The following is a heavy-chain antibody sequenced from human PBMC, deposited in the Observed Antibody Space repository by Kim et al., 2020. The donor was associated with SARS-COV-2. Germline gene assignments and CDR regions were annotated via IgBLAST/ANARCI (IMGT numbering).Heavy chain of an antibody. CDR1: GYTFTSYY. J-gene: IGHJ3*02. Sequence: ASVKVSCKASGYTFTSYYMHWVRQAPGQGLEWMGIINLSGGSTSYAQKFPGRVTMTRDTSTSTVYMGLSSLRSEDTAVYYCARDGEVQPSCCGDCYPRHDDAFDSWDQETMVTVSS. D-gene: IGHD2-21*02. CDR2: INLSGGST. CDR3: ARDGEVQPSCCGDCYPRHDDAFDS. V-gene: IGHV1-46*01.